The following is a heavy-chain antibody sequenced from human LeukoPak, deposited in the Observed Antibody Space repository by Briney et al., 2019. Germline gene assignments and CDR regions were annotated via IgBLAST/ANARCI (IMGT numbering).Heavy chain of an antibody. CDR2: INPNSGVT. J-gene: IGHJ5*01. CDR3: ARGGGRSWFDS. CDR1: GYTFTAYN. Sequence: GASVEVSCKTSGYTFTAYNMHWVRQAPGQGLEWMGWINPNSGVTKYAQQFQGRVTMTRDTSISTTYMDLSSLRFDDTAMYYCARGGGRSWFDSWGQGTLVTVSS. V-gene: IGHV1-2*02. D-gene: IGHD4-23*01.